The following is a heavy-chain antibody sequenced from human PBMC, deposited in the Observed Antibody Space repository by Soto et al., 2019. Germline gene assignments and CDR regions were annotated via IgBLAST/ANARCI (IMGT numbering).Heavy chain of an antibody. CDR3: AILYGMDV. Sequence: PGVSLRLSCAASGFTFSRHWMSWVRQAPGKGLEWVANIKQDGSEKYYVDSVKGRFTISRDNAKNSLYLQMNSLRAEDTAVYYCAILYGMDVWGQGTTVNVSS. J-gene: IGHJ6*02. CDR2: IKQDGSEK. CDR1: GFTFSRHW. V-gene: IGHV3-7*02.